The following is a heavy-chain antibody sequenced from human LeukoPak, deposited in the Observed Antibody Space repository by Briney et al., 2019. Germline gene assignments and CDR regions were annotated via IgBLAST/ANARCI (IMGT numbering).Heavy chain of an antibody. CDR3: ARGGITVYKLLPVLDY. Sequence: SETLSLTCAVYGGSFSGYYWSWIRQPPGKGLEWIGEINHSGSTNYNPSLKSRVTISVDTSKNQFSLKLSSVTAADTAVYYCARGGITVYKLLPVLDYWGQGTLVTVSS. J-gene: IGHJ4*02. CDR2: INHSGST. D-gene: IGHD3-16*01. CDR1: GGSFSGYY. V-gene: IGHV4-34*01.